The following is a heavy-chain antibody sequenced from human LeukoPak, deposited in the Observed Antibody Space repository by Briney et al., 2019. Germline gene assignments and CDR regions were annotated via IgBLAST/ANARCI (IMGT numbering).Heavy chain of an antibody. CDR1: GGSISSGDYY. CDR3: ARMTGYYFDS. J-gene: IGHJ4*02. Sequence: PSQTLSLTCTVSGGSISSGDYYWSWIRQHPGKGPEWMGYIYYRGTTYYNPSLRSRIIMSVDTSKNQFSLKVSSVTAADTAVYYCARMTGYYFDSWGQGTVVTVSS. CDR2: IYYRGTT. D-gene: IGHD3-9*01. V-gene: IGHV4-31*03.